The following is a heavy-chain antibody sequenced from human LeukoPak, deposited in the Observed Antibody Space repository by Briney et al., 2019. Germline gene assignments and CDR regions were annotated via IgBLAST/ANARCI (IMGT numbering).Heavy chain of an antibody. CDR1: GFSVSSNY. CDR3: AREGEYSGSPTDY. D-gene: IGHD5-12*01. Sequence: GRSLRLSCAASGFSVSSNYMSWVRQAPGKGLDWVSVIYTDGTTYYADSVRGRFTISRDESKNTLHLQMSSLRADDTAVYYCAREGEYSGSPTDYWGQGTRLTVSS. V-gene: IGHV3-53*01. CDR2: IYTDGTT. J-gene: IGHJ4*02.